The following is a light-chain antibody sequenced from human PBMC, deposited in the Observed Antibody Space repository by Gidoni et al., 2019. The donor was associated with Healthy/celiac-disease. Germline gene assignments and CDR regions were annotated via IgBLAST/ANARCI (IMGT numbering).Light chain of an antibody. Sequence: IVLTQSPATLSLSPGERATLSCRASQSVSSYLAWYQQKPGQAPRLLIYDASNRATGIPDRFSGSGCGTDFTLTISSLEPEDVEVYYCQQRSNWPSSITVGQGTRLEIK. V-gene: IGKV3-11*01. CDR1: QSVSSY. CDR2: DAS. CDR3: QQRSNWPSSIT. J-gene: IGKJ5*01.